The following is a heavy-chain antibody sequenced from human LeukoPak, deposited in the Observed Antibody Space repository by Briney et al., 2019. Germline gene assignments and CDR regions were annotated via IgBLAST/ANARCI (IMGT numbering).Heavy chain of an antibody. Sequence: SETLSLTCTVSGGSISRGSYYWGWLRQPAGRRREWVGRIYPSGSTNSTPSLKSRVTISVDASKSQFSLKLSSVTAADTAMYYCARERPYSSGDYWGQGTLVTVSS. D-gene: IGHD6-19*01. V-gene: IGHV4-61*02. CDR3: ARERPYSSGDY. CDR2: IYPSGST. J-gene: IGHJ4*02. CDR1: GGSISRGSYY.